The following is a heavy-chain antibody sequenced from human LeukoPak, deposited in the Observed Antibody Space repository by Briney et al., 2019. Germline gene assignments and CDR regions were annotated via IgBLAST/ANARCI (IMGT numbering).Heavy chain of an antibody. J-gene: IGHJ6*03. Sequence: PGGSLRLSCAASGFTFSSYEMNWVRQAPGKGLEWVSYISSSGSTIYYADSVKGRFTISRDNAKNSLYLQMNSLRAGDTAVYYCAREPSDYDFWSVKTVYYYYMDVWGKGTTVTVSS. V-gene: IGHV3-48*03. D-gene: IGHD3-3*01. CDR1: GFTFSSYE. CDR2: ISSSGSTI. CDR3: AREPSDYDFWSVKTVYYYYMDV.